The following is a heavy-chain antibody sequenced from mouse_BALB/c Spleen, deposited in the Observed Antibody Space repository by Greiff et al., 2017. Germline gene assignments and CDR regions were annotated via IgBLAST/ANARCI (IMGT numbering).Heavy chain of an antibody. CDR3: ARGGTTGFAY. CDR2: IDPSDSYT. V-gene: IGHV1-69*02. CDR1: GYTFTSYW. D-gene: IGHD1-1*02. J-gene: IGHJ3*01. Sequence: QGQLQQPGAELVKPGASVKLSCKASGYTFTSYWMHWVKQRPGQGLEWIGEIDPSDSYTNYNQKFKGKATLTVDKSSSTAYMQLSSLTSEDSAVYYCARGGTTGFAYWGQGTLVTVSA.